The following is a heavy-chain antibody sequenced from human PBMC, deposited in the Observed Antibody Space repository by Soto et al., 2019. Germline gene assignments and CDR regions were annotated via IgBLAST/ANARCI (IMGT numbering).Heavy chain of an antibody. V-gene: IGHV3-7*01. CDR2: IKQDGSEK. Sequence: EVQLVESGGGLVQPGGSLRLSCAASGFTFSSYWMSWVRQAPGKGLEWVANIKQDGSEKYYVDSVKGRFTISRDNAKNSMYLQMNSLRAEDTAVYYCASTCDSSAFDIWGQGKMVTVSS. J-gene: IGHJ3*02. D-gene: IGHD3-22*01. CDR3: ASTCDSSAFDI. CDR1: GFTFSSYW.